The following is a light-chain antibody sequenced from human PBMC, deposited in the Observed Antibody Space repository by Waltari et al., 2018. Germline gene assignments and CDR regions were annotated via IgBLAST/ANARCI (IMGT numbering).Light chain of an antibody. V-gene: IGLV2-14*01. J-gene: IGLJ1*01. Sequence: QSALTQPASVSGSPGQSITISCTGTSSDIGGYDYVSWYQQHPGKAPKLLIYEVTNRPPGVPNRFSGSKSGNTASLAISGLQPEDEADYYCSSYTRRNTPSSVFGTGTQVTVL. CDR3: SSYTRRNTPSSV. CDR1: SSDIGGYDY. CDR2: EVT.